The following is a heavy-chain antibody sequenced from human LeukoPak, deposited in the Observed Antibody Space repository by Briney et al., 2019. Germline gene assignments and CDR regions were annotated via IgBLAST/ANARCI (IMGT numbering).Heavy chain of an antibody. CDR3: ARDDGIRTVDY. V-gene: IGHV3-7*01. J-gene: IGHJ4*02. CDR2: IKQDGSEK. Sequence: GESLRLSCAASGFTFSSYWMSWVRQAPGKGLEWVANIKQDGSEKYYVDSVKGRFTISRDNAENSLFLQMNSLRADDTAVYYCARDDGIRTVDYWGQGTLVTVHS. CDR1: GFTFSSYW.